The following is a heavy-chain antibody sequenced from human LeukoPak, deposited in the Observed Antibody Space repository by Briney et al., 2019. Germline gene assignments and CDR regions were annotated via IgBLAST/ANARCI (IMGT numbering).Heavy chain of an antibody. CDR3: VRDHDYALDY. Sequence: GGSLRLSCAASGFTCSRYWMSWVRQAPGKGLERVANTNQDESEKYFVDSVKGRFTISRDNARNSLYLQMNSLRDEDTAVYYCVRDHDYALDYWGQGTLVTVSS. V-gene: IGHV3-7*01. J-gene: IGHJ4*02. CDR2: TNQDESEK. D-gene: IGHD4-17*01. CDR1: GFTCSRYW.